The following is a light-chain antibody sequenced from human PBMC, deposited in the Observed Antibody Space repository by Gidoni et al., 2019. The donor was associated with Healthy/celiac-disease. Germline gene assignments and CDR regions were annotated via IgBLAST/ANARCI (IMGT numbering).Light chain of an antibody. CDR2: GAS. Sequence: EIVLTQSPGTLPLSPGERATIPCRASQSVSSSYLAWYQQKPGQAPRLLIYGASSRATGIPDRFSGSGSGTDFTLTISRLEPEDFAVYYCQQYGSSLFTFGPGTKVDIK. V-gene: IGKV3-20*01. CDR3: QQYGSSLFT. J-gene: IGKJ3*01. CDR1: QSVSSSY.